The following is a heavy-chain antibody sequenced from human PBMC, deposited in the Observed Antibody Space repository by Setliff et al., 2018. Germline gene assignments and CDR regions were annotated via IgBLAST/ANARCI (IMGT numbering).Heavy chain of an antibody. CDR1: GGSFSGYY. D-gene: IGHD3-3*01. Sequence: PSETLSLTCAVYGGSFSGYYWSWIRQPPGKGLEWIGEINHSGSTNYNPSLRSRVAIFMDMSKNQYSLTLSSVTAADTALYFCARQKYWSGYYGEGYYYYMDVWGKGTTVTVSS. V-gene: IGHV4-34*01. CDR2: INHSGST. CDR3: ARQKYWSGYYGEGYYYYMDV. J-gene: IGHJ6*03.